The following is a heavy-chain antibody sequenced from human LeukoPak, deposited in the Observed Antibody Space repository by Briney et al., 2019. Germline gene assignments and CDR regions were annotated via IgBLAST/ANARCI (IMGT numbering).Heavy chain of an antibody. CDR2: IYPGDSDT. Sequence: GESLKISWKGSGYSFTSYWIGWVRHMPGKGLEWMGIIYPGDSDTRYSPSFQGQVTISADKSISTAYLQWSSLKASDTAMYYCARVSMVRGVPRWFDPWGQGTLVTVSS. CDR1: GYSFTSYW. CDR3: ARVSMVRGVPRWFDP. J-gene: IGHJ5*02. D-gene: IGHD3-10*01. V-gene: IGHV5-51*01.